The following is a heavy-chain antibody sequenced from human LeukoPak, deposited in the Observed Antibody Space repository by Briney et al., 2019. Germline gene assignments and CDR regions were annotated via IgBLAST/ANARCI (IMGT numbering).Heavy chain of an antibody. Sequence: AGGPLRLSCAASGFTFTTYWMSWVRQAPGKVLEWVANINQDGSEKYYVDSVKGRFTISRDNAKNSLYLQMNSLRAEDTAVYFCVRAIGSNTLWGQGTLVTVSS. CDR2: INQDGSEK. D-gene: IGHD4-23*01. V-gene: IGHV3-7*01. CDR1: GFTFTTYW. CDR3: VRAIGSNTL. J-gene: IGHJ4*02.